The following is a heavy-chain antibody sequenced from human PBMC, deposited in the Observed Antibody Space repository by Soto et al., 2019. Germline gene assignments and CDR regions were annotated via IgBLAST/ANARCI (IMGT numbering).Heavy chain of an antibody. CDR1: GGSFSGYY. J-gene: IGHJ6*02. CDR3: ARLLWFGGHYYYYGMDV. D-gene: IGHD3-10*01. CDR2: INHSGST. Sequence: SXTLALTCAVYGGSFSGYYCSWIVQPPGKGLEWIGEINHSGSTNYNPSLKSRVTISVDTSKNQFSLKLSSVTAADKAVYYCARLLWFGGHYYYYGMDVWGQGTTVTVSS. V-gene: IGHV4-34*01.